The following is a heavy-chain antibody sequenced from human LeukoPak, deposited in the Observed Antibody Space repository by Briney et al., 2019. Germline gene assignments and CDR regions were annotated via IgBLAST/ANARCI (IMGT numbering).Heavy chain of an antibody. CDR1: GYSIGSGYY. Sequence: SETLSLTCTVSGYSIGSGYYWGWIRQPPGKGLEWIGSIYHSGSTYYNPSLKSRVTISVDTSKNQFSLKLSSVTAADTAVYYCARKAKVRGPPFDYWGQGTLVTVSS. CDR3: ARKAKVRGPPFDY. V-gene: IGHV4-38-2*02. D-gene: IGHD3-10*01. CDR2: IYHSGST. J-gene: IGHJ4*02.